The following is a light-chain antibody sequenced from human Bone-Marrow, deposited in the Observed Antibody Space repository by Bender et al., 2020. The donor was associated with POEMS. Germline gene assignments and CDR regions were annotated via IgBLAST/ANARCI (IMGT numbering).Light chain of an antibody. CDR3: QSYDTTLRWV. V-gene: IGLV1-44*01. CDR1: SSNIGTNP. Sequence: QSVLTQPPSASGTPGQRVTISCSGSSSNIGTNPVNWYQQLPGTAPKLLIYINNQRPSGVSNRFSGSKSGISASLAITGLQADDEAIYYCQSYDTTLRWVFGGGTMLTVL. J-gene: IGLJ3*02. CDR2: INN.